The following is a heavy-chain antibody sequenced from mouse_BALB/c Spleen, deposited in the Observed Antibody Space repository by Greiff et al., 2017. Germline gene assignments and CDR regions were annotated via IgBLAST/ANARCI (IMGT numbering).Heavy chain of an antibody. D-gene: IGHD2-14*01. CDR2: IYPSDSYT. CDR3: TRLLEGAMDY. J-gene: IGHJ4*01. CDR1: GYTFTSYW. V-gene: IGHV1-69*02. Sequence: VQLQQSGAELVRPGASVKLSCKASGYTFTSYWINWVKQRPGQGLEWIGNIYPSDSYTNYNQKFKDKATLTVDKSSSTAYMQLSSPTSEDSAVYYCTRLLEGAMDYWGQGTSVTVSS.